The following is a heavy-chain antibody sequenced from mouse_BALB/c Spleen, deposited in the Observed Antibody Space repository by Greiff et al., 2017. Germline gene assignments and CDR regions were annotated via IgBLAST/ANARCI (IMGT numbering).Heavy chain of an antibody. CDR2: IDPANGNT. J-gene: IGHJ2*01. Sequence: DVKLVESGAELVKPGASVKLSCTASGFNIKDTYMHWVKQRPEQGLEWIGRIDPANGNTKYDPKFQGKATITADTSSNTAYLQLSSLTSEDTAVYYCARSYFDYWGQGTTLTVSS. CDR3: ARSYFDY. CDR1: GFNIKDTY. V-gene: IGHV14-3*02.